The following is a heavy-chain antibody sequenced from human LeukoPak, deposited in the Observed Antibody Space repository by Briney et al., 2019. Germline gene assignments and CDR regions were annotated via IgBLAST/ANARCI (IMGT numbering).Heavy chain of an antibody. V-gene: IGHV3-9*01. CDR1: GFTFDDYA. D-gene: IGHD2-15*01. Sequence: GGSLRLSCAASGFTFDDYAMHWVRQAPGKGLEWVSGISWNSGSIGYADSVKGRFTISRENAKNSLYLQMNSLRAEDTALYYCAKDGKVVGYYYYYYMDVWGKGTTVTVSS. J-gene: IGHJ6*03. CDR2: ISWNSGSI. CDR3: AKDGKVVGYYYYYYMDV.